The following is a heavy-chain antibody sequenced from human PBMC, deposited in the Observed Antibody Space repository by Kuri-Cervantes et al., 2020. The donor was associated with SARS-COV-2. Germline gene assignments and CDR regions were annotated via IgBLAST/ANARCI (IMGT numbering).Heavy chain of an antibody. V-gene: IGHV4-61*03. J-gene: IGHJ4*02. D-gene: IGHD3/OR15-3a*01. Sequence: SELLSFTCSASGLTVTSGSYYWGWRRQSPGKGLACIGYIYYGGSITYNPALKSRVTISIDMTNNHFFLNLNGASAADTAVYYCARGFWTGFLFDSWGQGSLVTVSS. CDR2: IYYGGSI. CDR1: GLTVTSGSYY. CDR3: ARGFWTGFLFDS.